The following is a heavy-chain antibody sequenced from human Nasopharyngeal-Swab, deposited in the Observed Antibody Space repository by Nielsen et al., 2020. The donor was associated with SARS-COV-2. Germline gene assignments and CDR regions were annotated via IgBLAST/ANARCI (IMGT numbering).Heavy chain of an antibody. D-gene: IGHD2-2*01. J-gene: IGHJ5*02. CDR3: AKKGIVVVPAAGGLDP. Sequence: GGSLRIACAASGCTFSSQDMSRVHQAPGKGREWVSAISGSGGSTYYADSVKGRFTIARDNSKNTLYLQMNSLRAEDTAVYYFAKKGIVVVPAAGGLDPWGQGTLVTVSS. CDR2: ISGSGGST. CDR1: GCTFSSQD. V-gene: IGHV3-23*01.